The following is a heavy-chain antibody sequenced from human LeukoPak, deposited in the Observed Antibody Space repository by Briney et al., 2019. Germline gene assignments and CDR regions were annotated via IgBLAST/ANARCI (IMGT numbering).Heavy chain of an antibody. CDR1: GFTFSSYA. D-gene: IGHD3-3*01. Sequence: GGSLRLSCAASGFTFSSYAMHWVRQAPGKGLEWVAVISYDGSNKYYADSVKGRFTISRDNSKNTLYLQMNSLRAEDTAVYYCARDRIRFLEWLFSSDYMDVWGKGTTVTVSS. CDR3: ARDRIRFLEWLFSSDYMDV. CDR2: ISYDGSNK. J-gene: IGHJ6*03. V-gene: IGHV3-30-3*01.